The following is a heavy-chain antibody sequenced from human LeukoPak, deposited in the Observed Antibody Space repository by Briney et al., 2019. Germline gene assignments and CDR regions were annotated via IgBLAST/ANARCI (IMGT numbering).Heavy chain of an antibody. J-gene: IGHJ4*02. CDR3: AREHRDGYNYRRMGNYYFDY. CDR2: IIPILGTA. CDR1: GGTFSSYA. V-gene: IGHV1-69*13. D-gene: IGHD5-24*01. Sequence: ASVKVSCKASGGTFSSYAISWVRQAPGQGLEWMGGIIPILGTANYAQKFQGRVTITADESTSTAYMELSSLRSEDTAVYYCAREHRDGYNYRRMGNYYFDYWGQGTLVTVSS.